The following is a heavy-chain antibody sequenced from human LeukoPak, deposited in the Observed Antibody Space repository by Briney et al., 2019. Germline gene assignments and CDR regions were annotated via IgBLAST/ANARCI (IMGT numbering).Heavy chain of an antibody. CDR3: AKGVTTRRWLPRDYFDY. V-gene: IGHV3-30*02. Sequence: PGGSLRLSCAASGFTFSSYGMHWVRQAPGKGLEWVAFMRYDGSNKYYADSVKGRFTISRDNSKNTLYLQMNSLRAEDTAVYYCAKGVTTRRWLPRDYFDYWGQGTLVTVSS. CDR2: MRYDGSNK. J-gene: IGHJ4*02. D-gene: IGHD5-18*01. CDR1: GFTFSSYG.